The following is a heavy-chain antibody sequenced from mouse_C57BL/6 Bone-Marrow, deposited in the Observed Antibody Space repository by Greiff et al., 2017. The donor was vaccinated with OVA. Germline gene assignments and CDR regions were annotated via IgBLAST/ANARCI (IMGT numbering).Heavy chain of an antibody. Sequence: EVQLQQSGPGLVKPSQSLSLTCSVTGYSITSCYYWNWIRQFPGNKLEWMGYISYDGSNNYNPSLKNRISITRDTSENQLFLKLNSVTTEDTATYYCARADRTQIGYWGQGTTLTVSS. CDR3: ARADRTQIGY. V-gene: IGHV3-6*01. CDR2: ISYDGSN. J-gene: IGHJ2*01. D-gene: IGHD2-14*01. CDR1: GYSITSCYY.